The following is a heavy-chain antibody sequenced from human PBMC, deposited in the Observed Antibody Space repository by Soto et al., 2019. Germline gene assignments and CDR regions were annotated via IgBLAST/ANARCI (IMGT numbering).Heavy chain of an antibody. CDR3: ARDAGYSGY. Sequence: TLSLTCAVSGFSISSGGYSWSWIRQPPGKGLEWIGYIYYSGSTYYNPSLKRRVTISVDTSKNQFSLKLSSVTAADTAVYYCARDAGYSGYWGQGTLVTVSS. CDR2: IYYSGST. D-gene: IGHD5-12*01. J-gene: IGHJ4*02. CDR1: GFSISSGGYS. V-gene: IGHV4-31*11.